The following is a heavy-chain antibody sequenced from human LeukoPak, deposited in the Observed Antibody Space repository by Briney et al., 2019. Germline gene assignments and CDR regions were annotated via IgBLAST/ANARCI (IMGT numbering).Heavy chain of an antibody. J-gene: IGHJ6*02. CDR1: GFTFDDYG. V-gene: IGHV3-20*04. CDR3: AGQVYYGMDV. CDR2: INWNGGST. Sequence: GGSLRLSCAASGFTFDDYGMSWVRQAPGKGLEWVSGINWNGGSTGYADSLKGRFTISRDNAKNSLYLQMNSLRDKDTAVYYCAGQVYYGMDVWGQGTTVTVSS.